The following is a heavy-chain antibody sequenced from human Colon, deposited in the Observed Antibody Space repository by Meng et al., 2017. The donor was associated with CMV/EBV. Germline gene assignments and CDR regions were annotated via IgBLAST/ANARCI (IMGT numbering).Heavy chain of an antibody. J-gene: IGHJ6*02. CDR2: IRYDGSNK. V-gene: IGHV3-30*02. CDR3: AKVMRTTSTWSYGMDV. Sequence: GGSLRLSCAASGFTFSSYGMHWVRQAPGKGLEWVAFIRYDGSNKYYADSVKGRFTISRDNSKNTLYLQMNSLRAEDTAVYYCAKVMRTTSTWSYGMDVWGQGTTVTVSS. D-gene: IGHD4-11*01. CDR1: GFTFSSYG.